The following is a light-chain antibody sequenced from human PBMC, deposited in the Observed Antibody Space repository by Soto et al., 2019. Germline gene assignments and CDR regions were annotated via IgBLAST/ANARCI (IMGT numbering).Light chain of an antibody. CDR2: DVS. CDR1: SADIGSFNL. CDR3: CSYAGTYTLWV. Sequence: QSALTQPASLSGSPGQSITISCTGTSADIGSFNLVSWYQQFPGEVPKLIIYDVSKRPSGVPDRFSGSKSDNTASLTISGLQAEDEADYYCCSYAGTYTLWVFGGGTKLTVL. J-gene: IGLJ3*02. V-gene: IGLV2-11*01.